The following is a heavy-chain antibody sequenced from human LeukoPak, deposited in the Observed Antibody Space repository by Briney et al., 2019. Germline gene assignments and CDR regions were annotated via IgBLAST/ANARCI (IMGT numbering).Heavy chain of an antibody. V-gene: IGHV3-48*03. CDR2: ISNSDSTV. Sequence: GGSLRLSCAASGFTFSSYEMIRVRQAPGKGLEWVSYISNSDSTVHYADSVKGRFTISRDNAQNSLYLQMSSLRAEDTAVYYCARVEDDYGDYYYGMDVWGQGTTVTVSS. D-gene: IGHD4-17*01. CDR3: ARVEDDYGDYYYGMDV. J-gene: IGHJ6*02. CDR1: GFTFSSYE.